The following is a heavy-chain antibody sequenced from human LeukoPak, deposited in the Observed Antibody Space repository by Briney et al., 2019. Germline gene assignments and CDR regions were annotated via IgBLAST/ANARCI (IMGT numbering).Heavy chain of an antibody. J-gene: IGHJ5*02. CDR1: GFTFSSYS. V-gene: IGHV3-48*01. Sequence: PGGSLRLSCAASGFTFSSYSMNWVRQAPGKGLEWVSYISSSSSTIYYADSVKGRFTISRDNAKNSLYLQMNSLRAEDTAVYYATGGGSYYDIRFDPWGQGTLVTVSS. CDR2: ISSSSSTI. D-gene: IGHD1-26*01. CDR3: TGGGSYYDIRFDP.